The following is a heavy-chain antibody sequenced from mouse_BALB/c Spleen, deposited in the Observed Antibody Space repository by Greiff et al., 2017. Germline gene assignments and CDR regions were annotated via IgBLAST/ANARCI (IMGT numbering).Heavy chain of an antibody. V-gene: IGHV5-17*02. Sequence: EVKLMESGGGLVQPGGSRKLSCAASGFTFSSFGMHWVRQAPEKGLEWVAYISSGSSTIYYADTVKGRFTISRDNPKNTLFLQMTSLRSEDTAMYYCARWGGNWFAYWGQGTLVTVSA. J-gene: IGHJ3*01. D-gene: IGHD1-1*02. CDR3: ARWGGNWFAY. CDR1: GFTFSSFG. CDR2: ISSGSSTI.